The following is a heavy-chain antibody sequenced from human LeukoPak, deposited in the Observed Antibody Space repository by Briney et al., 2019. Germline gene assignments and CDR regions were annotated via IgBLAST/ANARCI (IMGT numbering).Heavy chain of an antibody. Sequence: GRSLRLSCAASGFTFDDYAMHWVRQAPGKGLEWVAVIWYDGSNKYYADSVKGRFTISRGNSKNTLYLQMNSLRAEDTAVYYCAKARSGLDYWGQGTLVTVSS. V-gene: IGHV3-33*06. D-gene: IGHD3-3*01. CDR1: GFTFDDYA. J-gene: IGHJ4*02. CDR3: AKARSGLDY. CDR2: IWYDGSNK.